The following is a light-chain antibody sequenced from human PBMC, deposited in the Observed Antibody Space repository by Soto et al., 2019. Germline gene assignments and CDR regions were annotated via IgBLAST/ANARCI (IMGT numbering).Light chain of an antibody. CDR1: SSDVGDYKF. J-gene: IGLJ2*01. V-gene: IGLV2-8*01. CDR2: EVS. Sequence: QSALTQPPPASGSPGQSVTISYTGTSSDVGDYKFVSWYQQHPGKAPKLLIYEVSRRPSGVPDRFSGSKSGNTASLTVSGLQAEDEADYYCSSYAGNNNVVFGGGTKLTVL. CDR3: SSYAGNNNVV.